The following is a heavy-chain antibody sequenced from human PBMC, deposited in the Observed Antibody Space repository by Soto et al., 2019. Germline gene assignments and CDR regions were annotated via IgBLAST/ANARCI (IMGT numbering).Heavy chain of an antibody. CDR1: GGSFSGYY. V-gene: IGHV4-34*01. Sequence: SETLSLTCAVYGGSFSGYYWSWIRQPPGKGLEWIGDINHSGSTNYNPSLKSRVTISVDTSKNQFSLKLSSVTAADSAGYYWARRLYDAFDIWGQGTMVTVSS. J-gene: IGHJ3*02. CDR2: INHSGST. CDR3: ARRLYDAFDI.